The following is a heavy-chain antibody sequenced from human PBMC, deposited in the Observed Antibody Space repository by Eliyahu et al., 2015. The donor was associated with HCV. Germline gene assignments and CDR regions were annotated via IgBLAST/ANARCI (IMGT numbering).Heavy chain of an antibody. CDR2: ISIYTGDT. J-gene: IGHJ5*01. V-gene: IGHV1-18*01. Sequence: PGHGLEWVGWISIYTGDTQSAQKFQGRLTMTTDRSTSTAYMELRSLRSDDTAIYYCIRDRYSMGSDPRWFDSWGQGTLVSVSS. CDR3: IRDRYSMGSDPRWFDS. D-gene: IGHD5-12*01.